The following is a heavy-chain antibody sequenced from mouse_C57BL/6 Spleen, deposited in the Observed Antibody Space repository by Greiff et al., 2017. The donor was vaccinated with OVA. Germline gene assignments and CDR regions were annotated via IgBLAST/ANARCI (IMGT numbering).Heavy chain of an antibody. J-gene: IGHJ3*01. Sequence: QVQLQQPGAELVKPGASVKVSCKASGYTFTSYWMHWVKQRPGQGLEWIGRIHPSDSDTNYNQKFKGKATLTVDKSSSTAYMQLSSLTSEDSAVYYCAINYGSSYDWFAYWGQGTLVTVSA. D-gene: IGHD1-1*01. CDR1: GYTFTSYW. CDR2: IHPSDSDT. CDR3: AINYGSSYDWFAY. V-gene: IGHV1-74*01.